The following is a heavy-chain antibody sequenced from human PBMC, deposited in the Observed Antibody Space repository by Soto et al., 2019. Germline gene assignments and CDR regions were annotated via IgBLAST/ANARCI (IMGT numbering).Heavy chain of an antibody. CDR1: GFTVSSHD. Sequence: GGSLRLSCAASGFTVSSHDMNWVRQAPGKGPEWISYISSSGSTMYFSDSVKGRFTISRDSAENSLYLQMNSLRDEDTAVYYCARASGYYDISGYYGAYYYYGMDVWGQGTTVTVSS. J-gene: IGHJ6*02. D-gene: IGHD3-22*01. CDR2: ISSSGSTM. CDR3: ARASGYYDISGYYGAYYYYGMDV. V-gene: IGHV3-48*02.